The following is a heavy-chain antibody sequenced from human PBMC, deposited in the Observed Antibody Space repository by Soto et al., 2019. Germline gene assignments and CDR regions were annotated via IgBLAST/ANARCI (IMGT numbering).Heavy chain of an antibody. D-gene: IGHD3-10*01. V-gene: IGHV4-30-4*01. CDR2: IYYSGST. Sequence: SETLSLTCTVSGGSISSGDYYWSWIRQPPGKGLEWIGYIYYSGSTYYNPSLKSRVTISVDTSKNQFSLKLSSVTAADTAVYYCARSVRPLSWFDPWGQGTRVTVSS. CDR3: ARSVRPLSWFDP. J-gene: IGHJ5*02. CDR1: GGSISSGDYY.